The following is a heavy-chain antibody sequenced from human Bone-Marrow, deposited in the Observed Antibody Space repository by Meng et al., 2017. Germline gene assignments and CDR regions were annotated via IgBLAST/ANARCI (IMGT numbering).Heavy chain of an antibody. D-gene: IGHD3-10*01. CDR2: ISWDGGST. CDR1: RFTFSNYA. Sequence: GGSLRLSCAASRFTFSNYAMNWVRQAPGKGLEWVSLISWDGGSTYYADSVKGRFTISRDNSKNSLYLQMNSLRAEDTALYYCAKDMVRGVIFALDYWGQGTLVTVSS. CDR3: AKDMVRGVIFALDY. J-gene: IGHJ4*02. V-gene: IGHV3-43D*03.